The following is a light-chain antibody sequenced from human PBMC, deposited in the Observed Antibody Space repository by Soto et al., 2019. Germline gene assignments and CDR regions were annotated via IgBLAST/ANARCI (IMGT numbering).Light chain of an antibody. V-gene: IGKV1-5*03. CDR3: QQYNSYPT. CDR1: QSISSW. J-gene: IGKJ5*01. Sequence: DIQMTQSPSTLSASVGDRVTITCRASQSISSWLAWYQQKPGKAPNLLIYKASSLESGVPSRFSGSGSGTEFTLTISSLQPDDFATYYCQQYNSYPTFGQGTRLETK. CDR2: KAS.